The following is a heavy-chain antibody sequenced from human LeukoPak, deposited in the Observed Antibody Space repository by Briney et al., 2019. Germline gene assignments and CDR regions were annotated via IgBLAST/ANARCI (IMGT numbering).Heavy chain of an antibody. CDR1: GFTFSSHW. Sequence: PGGSLTLSCAASGFTFSSHWMSWVRQAPGKGLEWVANIKQDGSEKYYVDSVKGRFTISRDNAKNSLYLQMNSLRAEDTAVYYCARETYYLDYWGQGTLVTVSS. CDR3: ARETYYLDY. V-gene: IGHV3-7*01. J-gene: IGHJ4*02. CDR2: IKQDGSEK.